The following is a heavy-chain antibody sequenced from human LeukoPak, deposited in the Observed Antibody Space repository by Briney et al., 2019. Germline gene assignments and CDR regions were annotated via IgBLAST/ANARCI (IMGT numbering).Heavy chain of an antibody. V-gene: IGHV1-46*01. CDR1: GYTFTSYY. CDR3: ARPYVDTAMVRSYYYGMDV. Sequence: ASVKVSCKASGYTFTSYYMHSVRQAPGQGLEWMGIINPSGGSTSYAQKFQGRVTMTRDTSTSTVYMELSSLRSEDTAVYYCARPYVDTAMVRSYYYGMDVWGQGTTVTVSS. D-gene: IGHD5-18*01. CDR2: INPSGGST. J-gene: IGHJ6*02.